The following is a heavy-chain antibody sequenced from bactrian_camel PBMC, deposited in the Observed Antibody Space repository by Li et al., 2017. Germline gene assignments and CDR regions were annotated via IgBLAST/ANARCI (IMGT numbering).Heavy chain of an antibody. CDR2: GCSDEGVT. J-gene: IGHJ4*01. D-gene: IGHD3*01. CDR3: VRLKYERLRTSIFAY. Sequence: HVQLVESGGGLVQPGGSLRLSCAASGFTLRRYWMYWYRQAPGKGLEYVASGCSDEGVTYYADSVWGRFTISSSDAQNAMYLQLNSLEPEDTGIYYCVRLKYERLRTSIFAYWGQGTQVTVS. V-gene: IGHV3S6*01. CDR1: GFTLRRYW.